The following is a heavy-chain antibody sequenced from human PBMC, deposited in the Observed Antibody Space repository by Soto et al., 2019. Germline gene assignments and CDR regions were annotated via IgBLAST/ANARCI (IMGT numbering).Heavy chain of an antibody. CDR1: GVSCSGCY. V-gene: IGHV3-11*01. D-gene: IGHD3-22*01. CDR2: ISSSGNII. CDR3: ARDLGYYASDGYFDY. Sequence: GGSLRVSCGGSGVSCSGCYMSWISQAPGKGLEWVSYISSSGNIIYYADSVKGRFTISRDNAKNSLYLQMNSLRAEDTAVYYCARDLGYYASDGYFDYRGQGTLVTVSS. J-gene: IGHJ4*02.